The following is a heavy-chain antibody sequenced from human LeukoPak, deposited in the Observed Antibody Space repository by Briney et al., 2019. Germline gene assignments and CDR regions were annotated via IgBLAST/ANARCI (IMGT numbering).Heavy chain of an antibody. J-gene: IGHJ6*02. D-gene: IGHD3-10*01. CDR1: GGSISSSSYY. Sequence: SETLSLTCTVSGGSISSSSYYWGWIRQPPGKGLEWIGEINHSGSTNYNPSLKSRVTISVDTSKNQFSLKLSSVTAADTAVYYCARDRGTMVRGVKNYYGMDVWGQGTTVTVSS. V-gene: IGHV4-39*07. CDR3: ARDRGTMVRGVKNYYGMDV. CDR2: INHSGST.